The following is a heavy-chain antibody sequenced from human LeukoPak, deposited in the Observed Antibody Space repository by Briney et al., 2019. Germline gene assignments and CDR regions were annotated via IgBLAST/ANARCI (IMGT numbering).Heavy chain of an antibody. CDR2: ISYDGNNK. CDR3: AKSNCNSFD. Sequence: PGGSLRLSCAASGFTFSSYAMHWVRQAPGKGLEWVAVISYDGNNKYYADSVKGRFTISRDNSKNTLYLQMNSLRAEDTAVYYCAKSNCNSFDWGQGTLVTVSS. D-gene: IGHD6-6*01. J-gene: IGHJ4*02. CDR1: GFTFSSYA. V-gene: IGHV3-30-3*02.